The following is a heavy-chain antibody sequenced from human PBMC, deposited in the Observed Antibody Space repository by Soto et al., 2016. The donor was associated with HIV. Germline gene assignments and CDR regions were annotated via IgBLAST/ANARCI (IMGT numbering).Heavy chain of an antibody. J-gene: IGHJ4*02. V-gene: IGHV3-74*01. CDR3: ATGDSSSYDY. CDR2: IKSDGSST. CDR1: GFTFSKYW. Sequence: EVQLVESGGGLVQPGGSLRLSCAASGFTFSKYWMHWVRQPPGKGLMWVSRIKSDGSSTNYADSVKGRFTISRDNGENTLYLQMNSLRADDTAVYYCATGDSSSYDYWGQGPWSPSPQ. D-gene: IGHD6-19*01.